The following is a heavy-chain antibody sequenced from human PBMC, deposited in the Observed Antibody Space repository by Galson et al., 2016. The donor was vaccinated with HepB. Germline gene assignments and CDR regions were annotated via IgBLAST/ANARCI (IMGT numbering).Heavy chain of an antibody. D-gene: IGHD5-18*01. CDR2: ISSSGGMI. CDR1: GLSFHTYS. V-gene: IGHV3-48*03. Sequence: SLRLSCAASGLSFHTYSMNWVRQAPGKGLEWVSYISSSGGMIFYADSVRGRFTISRDHAENSLSLQMDSLRPEDTGVYFCVRDSGGYRDGPQYYLDYWGQGVLVTVSS. CDR3: VRDSGGYRDGPQYYLDY. J-gene: IGHJ4*02.